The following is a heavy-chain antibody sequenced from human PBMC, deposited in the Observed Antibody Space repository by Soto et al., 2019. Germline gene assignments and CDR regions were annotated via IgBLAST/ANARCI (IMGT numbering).Heavy chain of an antibody. CDR1: GGSFSGYY. CDR2: INHSGST. CDR3: ARAPIVVPAAHNWFDP. D-gene: IGHD2-2*01. V-gene: IGHV4-34*01. Sequence: SETLSLTCAVYGGSFSGYYWSWIRQPPGKGLEWIGEINHSGSTNYNPSLKSRVTISVDTSKNQFSLKLSSVTAADTAVYCCARAPIVVPAAHNWFDPWGQGTLVTVSS. J-gene: IGHJ5*02.